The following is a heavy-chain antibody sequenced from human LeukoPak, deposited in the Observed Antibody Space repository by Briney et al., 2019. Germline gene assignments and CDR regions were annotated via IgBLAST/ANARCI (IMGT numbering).Heavy chain of an antibody. D-gene: IGHD3-3*01. J-gene: IGHJ5*02. CDR1: GGSITTHDNY. CDR2: ISHSGNT. V-gene: IGHV4-39*02. CDR3: ARLYFDFLSGYLDH. Sequence: SETLSLTCTVSGGSITTHDNYWGWIRHPPGKGLEWIGSISHSGNTHYSPSLQSRVTMSADTSRNNFSLKLSSVTAADTAVYYCARLYFDFLSGYLDHWGQGTLVTVSS.